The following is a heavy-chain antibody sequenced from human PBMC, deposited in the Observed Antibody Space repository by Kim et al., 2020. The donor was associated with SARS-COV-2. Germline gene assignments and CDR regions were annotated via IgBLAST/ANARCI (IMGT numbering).Heavy chain of an antibody. J-gene: IGHJ4*02. D-gene: IGHD1-26*01. Sequence: PPSNSRVTLSVDTSTHQFSLQLSSVTAADTAVYYCARGLRIVGAQYYFDYWGQGTLVTVSS. CDR3: ARGLRIVGAQYYFDY. V-gene: IGHV4-34*01.